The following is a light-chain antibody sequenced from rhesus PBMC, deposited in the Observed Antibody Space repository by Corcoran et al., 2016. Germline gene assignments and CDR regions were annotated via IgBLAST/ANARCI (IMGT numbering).Light chain of an antibody. Sequence: QTALTQPPSVSGSPGQSVTISCTGTSSDIGGYNYISWYQQHPGKAPNLMIYDVTKRPSGVSDRFSGSKSGNTASLSISGLQAEDEADYYCSSYAGSNTFIFGAGTRLTVL. CDR2: DVT. CDR1: SSDIGGYNY. CDR3: SSYAGSNTFI. J-gene: IGLJ1*01. V-gene: IGLV2-23*01.